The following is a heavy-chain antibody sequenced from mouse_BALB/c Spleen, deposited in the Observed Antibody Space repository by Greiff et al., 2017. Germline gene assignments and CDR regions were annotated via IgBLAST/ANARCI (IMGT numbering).Heavy chain of an antibody. J-gene: IGHJ2*01. CDR3: ARNYDYEDYFDY. CDR1: GYTFTSYW. Sequence: QVQLKQSGAELAKPGASVKMSCKASGYTFTSYWMHWVKQRPGQGLEWIGYINPSTGYTEYNQKFKDKATLTADKSSSTAYMQLSSLTSEDSAVYYCARNYDYEDYFDYWGQGTTLTVSS. D-gene: IGHD2-4*01. CDR2: INPSTGYT. V-gene: IGHV1-7*01.